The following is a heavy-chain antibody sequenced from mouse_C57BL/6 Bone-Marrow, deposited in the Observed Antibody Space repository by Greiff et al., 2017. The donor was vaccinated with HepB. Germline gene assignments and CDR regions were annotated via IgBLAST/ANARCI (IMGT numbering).Heavy chain of an antibody. CDR3: ARDYSNYSYAMDY. J-gene: IGHJ4*01. Sequence: EVKLMESGAELVRPGSSVKMSCKTSGYTFTSYGINWVKQRPGQGLEWIGYIYIGNGYTEYNEKFKGKATLTSDTSSSTAYMQLSSLTSEDSAIYFCARDYSNYSYAMDYWGQGTSVTVSS. V-gene: IGHV1-58*01. CDR2: IYIGNGYT. D-gene: IGHD2-5*01. CDR1: GYTFTSYG.